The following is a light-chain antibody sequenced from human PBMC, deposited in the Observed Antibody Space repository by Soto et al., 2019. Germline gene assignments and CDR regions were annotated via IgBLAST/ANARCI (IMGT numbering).Light chain of an antibody. CDR1: QSVSSN. CDR2: GAS. Sequence: EILFTQSPGTLSLSPGERATLSCRASQSVSSNLAWYQQKPGQAPRLLIYGASTRDTGIPARFSGSGSGTEFTLALSRLQSEDFEVYYCQQYNNWPRTFGQGTKVDIK. CDR3: QQYNNWPRT. J-gene: IGKJ1*01. V-gene: IGKV3-15*01.